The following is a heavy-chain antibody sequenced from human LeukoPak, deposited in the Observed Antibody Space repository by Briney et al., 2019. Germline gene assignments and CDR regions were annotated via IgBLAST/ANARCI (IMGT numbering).Heavy chain of an antibody. Sequence: GGSLRLSCAASGFTFSNYGMHWVRQAPGRGLEWVAYIRYDGDNKYYTDSVKGRFTISRDNSKNMLNLQMNSLRAEDTAIYYCARVGVLSSSWLLYWGQGTLVTVSS. D-gene: IGHD6-13*01. CDR2: IRYDGDNK. CDR3: ARVGVLSSSWLLY. CDR1: GFTFSNYG. V-gene: IGHV3-30*02. J-gene: IGHJ4*02.